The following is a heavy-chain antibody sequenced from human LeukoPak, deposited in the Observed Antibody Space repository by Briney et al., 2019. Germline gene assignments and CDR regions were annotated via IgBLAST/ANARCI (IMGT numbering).Heavy chain of an antibody. D-gene: IGHD4-23*01. CDR3: ARGEMTTVAYYFDY. CDR1: GGSISSGDYY. J-gene: IGHJ4*02. V-gene: IGHV4-30-4*08. CDR2: IYYSGST. Sequence: PSETLSLTCTVSGGSISSGDYYWSWIRQPPGKGLEWIGYIYYSGSTYYNPSLKSRVTISVDTSKNQFSLKLSSVTAADTAVYYCARGEMTTVAYYFDYWGQGTLVTVSS.